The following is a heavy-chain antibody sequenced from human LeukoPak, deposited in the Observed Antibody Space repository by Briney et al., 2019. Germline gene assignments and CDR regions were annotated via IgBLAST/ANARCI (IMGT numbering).Heavy chain of an antibody. CDR1: GFTFSGYA. CDR3: ARSRGAGPGAYFDY. Sequence: GGSLRLSCAASGFTFSGYAMSWVRQAPGKGLEWVSGISGSAGSTYYADSAKGRFTISRDNSNNTLYVQMNSLRAEDTAVYYCARSRGAGPGAYFDYWGQGTLVTVTS. D-gene: IGHD6-19*01. V-gene: IGHV3-23*01. CDR2: ISGSAGST. J-gene: IGHJ4*02.